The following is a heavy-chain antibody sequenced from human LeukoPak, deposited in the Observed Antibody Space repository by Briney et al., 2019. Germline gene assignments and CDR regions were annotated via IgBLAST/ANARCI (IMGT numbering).Heavy chain of an antibody. V-gene: IGHV4-59*01. CDR1: GGSISSYY. CDR3: ARVVVHGHSDY. CDR2: IYYTGST. D-gene: IGHD5-24*01. Sequence: PSETLSLTCSVSGGSISSYYWSSIRQPPGKGLDWIGYIYYTGSTKYNPSLNSRVTISVDTSKNQFSLELRSVTAADTAVYYCARVVVHGHSDYWGQGTLVTVSS. J-gene: IGHJ4*02.